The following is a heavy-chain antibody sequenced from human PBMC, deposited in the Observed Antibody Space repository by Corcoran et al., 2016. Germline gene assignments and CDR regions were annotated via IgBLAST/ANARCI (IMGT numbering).Heavy chain of an antibody. D-gene: IGHD6-19*01. Sequence: QVTLKESGPALVKPTQTLTLTCTFSGFSLSTSGMRVSWIRQTPGKDLEWLARIDWDDDKFYSTSMKTRLTISKDTSKNQVVLTMTNIDPVDTATYSCARHRIAVGSFPTYYFDCGCQGTLFTVSS. J-gene: IGHJ4*02. V-gene: IGHV2-70*04. CDR2: IDWDDDK. CDR3: ARHRIAVGSFPTYYFDC. CDR1: GFSLSTSGMR.